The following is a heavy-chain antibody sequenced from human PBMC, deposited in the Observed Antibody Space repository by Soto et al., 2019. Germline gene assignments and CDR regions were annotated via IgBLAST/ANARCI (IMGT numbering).Heavy chain of an antibody. CDR3: ARQVSWWVGAFN. J-gene: IGHJ4*02. CDR2: IHYSEST. Sequence: QPQLQESGPGLVKPSETLSLTCSVSGGSMSNNNDYWGWIRQPPGKGLEWIGSIHYSESTNYNPSPKSRVTISVDTSKKQFSLKLSSVTAADTAVYYCARQVSWWVGAFNWGQGTLVTVSS. D-gene: IGHD1-26*01. V-gene: IGHV4-39*01. CDR1: GGSMSNNNDY.